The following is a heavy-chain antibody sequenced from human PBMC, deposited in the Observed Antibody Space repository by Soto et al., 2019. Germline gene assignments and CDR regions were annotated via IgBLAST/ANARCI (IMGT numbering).Heavy chain of an antibody. J-gene: IGHJ5*02. Sequence: SETLSLTCAVYGGSFSGYYWSWIRQPPGKGLEWIGEINHSGSTNYNPSLKSRVTISVDTSKNQFSLKLSSVTAADTAVYYCARGLRRSLLVLMVSPWFDPWGQGTLVTVSS. CDR3: ARGLRRSLLVLMVSPWFDP. CDR1: GGSFSGYY. D-gene: IGHD2-8*01. CDR2: INHSGST. V-gene: IGHV4-34*01.